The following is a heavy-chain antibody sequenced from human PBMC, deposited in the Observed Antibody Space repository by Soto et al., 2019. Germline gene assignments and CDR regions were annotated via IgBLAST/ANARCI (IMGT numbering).Heavy chain of an antibody. V-gene: IGHV4-31*03. CDR2: IYYSGST. CDR3: ARESQYGSYQFNFDL. Sequence: SETLSLTCTVSGGSINSGGYFWSWIRQHPGKGPEWIGFIYYSGSTSYNPSLESRLSISLDTSKNHFSLNLSSVTAADTAVYYCARESQYGSYQFNFDLWGQGALVTVSS. J-gene: IGHJ4*02. CDR1: GGSINSGGYF. D-gene: IGHD3-10*01.